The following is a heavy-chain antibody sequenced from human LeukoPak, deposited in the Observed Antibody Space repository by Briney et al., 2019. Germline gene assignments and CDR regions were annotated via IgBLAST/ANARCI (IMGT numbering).Heavy chain of an antibody. D-gene: IGHD2-2*01. CDR1: GGTFSSYA. CDR2: IIPIFGTA. V-gene: IGHV1-69*05. J-gene: IGHJ5*02. Sequence: ASVKVSCKASGGTFSSYAISWVRQAPGQGLEWMGGIIPIFGTANYAQKLQGRVTMTTDTSTSTAYRELRSLRSDDTAVYYCARDAGIVVVPAANQNWFDPWGQGTLVTVSS. CDR3: ARDAGIVVVPAANQNWFDP.